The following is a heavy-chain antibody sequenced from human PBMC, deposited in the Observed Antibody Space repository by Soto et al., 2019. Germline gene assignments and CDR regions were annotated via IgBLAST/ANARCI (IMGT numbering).Heavy chain of an antibody. CDR1: GASISSYY. J-gene: IGHJ4*02. D-gene: IGHD3-3*01. Sequence: PSETLSLTCTVSGASISSYYWSWIRQPPGKGLEWIGYIYYSGSTNYNPSLKSRVTISVDTSKNQFSLKLSSVTAADTAVYYCARHPGLRFLEWLPHFDYWGQGTLVTVSS. CDR3: ARHPGLRFLEWLPHFDY. CDR2: IYYSGST. V-gene: IGHV4-59*08.